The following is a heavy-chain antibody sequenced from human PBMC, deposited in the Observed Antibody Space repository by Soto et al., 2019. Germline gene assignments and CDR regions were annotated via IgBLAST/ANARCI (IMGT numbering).Heavy chain of an antibody. CDR3: ARRASCGGDCFAFDI. Sequence: QVKLVQSGAEVKKPGSSVKVSCKASGYSFNIYIINWVRQAPGQGLEWMGGINSLFRTANYAQTFQGRVTITADESTSTAYMELTNLRSEDTAVYYCARRASCGGDCFAFDIWGQGTIVTVSS. V-gene: IGHV1-69*01. CDR1: GYSFNIYI. CDR2: INSLFRTA. J-gene: IGHJ3*02. D-gene: IGHD2-21*02.